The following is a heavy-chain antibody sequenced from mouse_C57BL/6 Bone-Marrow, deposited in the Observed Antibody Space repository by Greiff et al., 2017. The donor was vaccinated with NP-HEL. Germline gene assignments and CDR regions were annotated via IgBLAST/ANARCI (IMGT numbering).Heavy chain of an antibody. V-gene: IGHV1-63*01. D-gene: IGHD4-1*01. CDR2: IYPGGGYT. CDR1: GYTFTNYW. J-gene: IGHJ1*03. Sequence: QVQLQQSGAELVRPGTSVKMSCKASGYTFTNYWIGWAKQRPGHGLEWIGDIYPGGGYTNYNEKFKGKATLTADKSSSTAYMQFSSLTSEDSAIYYCARGCLGPLSYWYFDVWGTGTTVTVSS. CDR3: ARGCLGPLSYWYFDV.